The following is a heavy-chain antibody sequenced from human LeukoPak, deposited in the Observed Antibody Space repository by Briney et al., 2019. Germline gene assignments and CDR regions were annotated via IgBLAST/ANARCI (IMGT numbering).Heavy chain of an antibody. Sequence: RRASVKVSCKASGYTFTGYYMHWVRQAPGQGLEWMGWINPNSGGTNYAQKFQGRVTMTRDTSISTAYMELSRLRSDDTAVYYCARLAGIAAAGPDSNFDYWGQGTLVTVSS. CDR2: INPNSGGT. CDR1: GYTFTGYY. J-gene: IGHJ4*02. CDR3: ARLAGIAAAGPDSNFDY. V-gene: IGHV1-2*02. D-gene: IGHD6-13*01.